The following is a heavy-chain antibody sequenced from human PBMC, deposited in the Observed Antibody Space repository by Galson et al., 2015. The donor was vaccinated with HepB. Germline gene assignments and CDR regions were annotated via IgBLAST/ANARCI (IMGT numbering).Heavy chain of an antibody. CDR3: ARGYSYEAFDV. CDR2: IYYSGNT. Sequence: ETLSLTCIVSGGSISSSTYYWDWIRQPPGKGPEWIGSIYYSGNTYYNPSLKSRVTISADTSKNQFSLKLSSVTAADTAVYYCARGYSYEAFDVWGQGTTVTVSS. CDR1: GGSISSSTYY. J-gene: IGHJ3*01. V-gene: IGHV4-39*07. D-gene: IGHD1-26*01.